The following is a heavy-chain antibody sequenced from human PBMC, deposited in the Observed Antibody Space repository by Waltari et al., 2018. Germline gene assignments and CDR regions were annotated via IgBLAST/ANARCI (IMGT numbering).Heavy chain of an antibody. CDR2: TYGGHSDT. J-gene: IGHJ4*02. V-gene: IGHV5-51*01. CDR3: AREHDNRGAGTDY. CDR1: GYSFTNYW. D-gene: IGHD3-22*01. Sequence: EVQLVQSGAEVKKPGESLKISCKGSGYSFTNYWIAWVRQMPGKGLEWMGITYGGHSDTRYSPSFQGQVTISVDKSISTAYLQWSSLKASDTAIYFCAREHDNRGAGTDYWGQGTLVTVSS.